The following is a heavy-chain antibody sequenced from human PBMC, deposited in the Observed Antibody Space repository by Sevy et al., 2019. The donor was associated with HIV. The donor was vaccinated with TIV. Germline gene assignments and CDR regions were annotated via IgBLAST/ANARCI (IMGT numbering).Heavy chain of an antibody. CDR1: GFSFDNHA. J-gene: IGHJ4*02. V-gene: IGHV3-23*01. CDR3: ARGWPIHL. Sequence: GGSLRLSCAASGFSFDNHAMMRFRQPPGKGLEWVSTTPTSGISTFYANSVKGRFIISRDNSKSTLYLEMNSLRVEDTALYYCARGWPIHLWGQGTLVTVSS. CDR2: TPTSGIST. D-gene: IGHD3-3*02.